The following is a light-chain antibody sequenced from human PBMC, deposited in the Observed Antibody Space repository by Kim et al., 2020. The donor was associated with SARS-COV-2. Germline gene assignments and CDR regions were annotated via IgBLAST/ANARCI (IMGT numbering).Light chain of an antibody. CDR3: MQALHNPLT. J-gene: IGKJ4*01. V-gene: IGKV2-28*01. Sequence: DIVLTQSPLSLPVTPGEPASISCRSSQSLLHGNGHNYLDWYLQKPGQSPQLLIYLGSNRASGVPDRFSGSGSGTDFTLKISRVEAEDVGIYYCMQALHNPLTFGGGTKVEIK. CDR1: QSLLHGNGHNY. CDR2: LGS.